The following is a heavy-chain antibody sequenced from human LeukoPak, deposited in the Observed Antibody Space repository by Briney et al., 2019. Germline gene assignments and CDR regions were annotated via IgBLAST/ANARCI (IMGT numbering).Heavy chain of an antibody. D-gene: IGHD1-20*01. CDR2: IYYSGST. V-gene: IGHV4-59*01. Sequence: SETLSLTCTVSGGSISSYYWSWIRQPPGKGLEWIGYIYYSGSTNYNPSLKSRVTISVDTSKNQFSLKLSSVTAADTAVYYCARGPNWSYFDYWGQGTLVTVSS. CDR1: GGSISSYY. J-gene: IGHJ4*02. CDR3: ARGPNWSYFDY.